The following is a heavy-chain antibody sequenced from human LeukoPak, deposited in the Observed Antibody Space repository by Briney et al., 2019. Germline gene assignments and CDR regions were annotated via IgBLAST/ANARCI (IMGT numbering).Heavy chain of an antibody. CDR3: AREDGDAFDI. Sequence: PGGSLRLSCAASGFTFSSYEMDWVRRAPGKGLEWVSYIGSSGGSRYYADSVKGRFTSSRDNAKNSLYPQMNSLRVEDTAVYYCAREDGDAFDIWGQGTMVSVSS. D-gene: IGHD5-24*01. CDR1: GFTFSSYE. CDR2: IGSSGGSR. V-gene: IGHV3-48*03. J-gene: IGHJ3*02.